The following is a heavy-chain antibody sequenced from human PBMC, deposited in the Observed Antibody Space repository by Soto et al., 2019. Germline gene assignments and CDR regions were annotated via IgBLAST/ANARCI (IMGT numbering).Heavy chain of an antibody. D-gene: IGHD6-13*01. Sequence: GGSLRLSCAASGFAFSSYAMTWVRQAPGKGLEWVSAISGSGDSTYYADTVKGRFTISRDNSKNTVYLQMNSLRAEDAAVYYCAKDGRISAAGTSGGDYFDYWGQGALVTVSS. J-gene: IGHJ4*02. CDR1: GFAFSSYA. V-gene: IGHV3-23*01. CDR2: ISGSGDST. CDR3: AKDGRISAAGTSGGDYFDY.